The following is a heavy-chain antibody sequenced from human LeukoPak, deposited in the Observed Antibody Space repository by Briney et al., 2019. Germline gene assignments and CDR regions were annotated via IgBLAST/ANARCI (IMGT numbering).Heavy chain of an antibody. J-gene: IGHJ6*04. Sequence: GGSLRLSCAASGFTFSSYGVHWVRQAPGKGLEGVAVISNDGSNKYYADSVKGRFTISRDNSKKTVYLHMERLRAEDKAVDYCAKDRITMIVVVPFYGMDVWGEGTTVTVSS. V-gene: IGHV3-30*18. CDR1: GFTFSSYG. CDR2: ISNDGSNK. CDR3: AKDRITMIVVVPFYGMDV. D-gene: IGHD3-22*01.